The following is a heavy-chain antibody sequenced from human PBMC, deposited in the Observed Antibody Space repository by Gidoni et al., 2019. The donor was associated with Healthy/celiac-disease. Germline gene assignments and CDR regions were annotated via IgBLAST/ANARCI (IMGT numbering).Heavy chain of an antibody. D-gene: IGHD3-22*01. CDR3: AADPSSGYYPTGNFDY. V-gene: IGHV1-58*01. CDR2: IVVGSGNT. CDR1: GFTFTSSA. Sequence: QMQLVQSGPEVKKPGTSVKVSCKASGFTFTSSAVQWVGQARGQRLEWIGWIVVGSGNTNYAQKFQERVTITRDMSTSTAYMELSSLRSEDTAVYYCAADPSSGYYPTGNFDYWGQGTLVTVSS. J-gene: IGHJ4*02.